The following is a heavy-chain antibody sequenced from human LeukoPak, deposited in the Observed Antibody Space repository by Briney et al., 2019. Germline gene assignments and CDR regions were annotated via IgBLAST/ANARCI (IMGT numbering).Heavy chain of an antibody. J-gene: IGHJ4*02. CDR2: IDHIGRT. CDR1: GGSLRGYY. V-gene: IGHV4-34*01. CDR3: VRGRGPWGY. D-gene: IGHD3-10*01. Sequence: SQTLSLTCAVYGGSLRGYYWSWIRQSPGKGLEWIGKIDHIGRTYYTPSLKSRVTISVDTSKNQFSLKLNSVTAADTAVYYCVRGRGPWGYWGQGTLVTVSS.